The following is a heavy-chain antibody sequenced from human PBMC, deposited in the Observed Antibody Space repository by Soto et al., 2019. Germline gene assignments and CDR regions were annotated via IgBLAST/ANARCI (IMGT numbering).Heavy chain of an antibody. CDR1: GGSFSGYY. Sequence: PSETLSLTCAVYGGSFSGYYWSWIRQPPGKGLEWIGEINHSGSTNYNPSLKSRVTISVDTSKNQFSLKLSSVTAADTAVYYCARSLGYYYYGMDVWGQGTTVTVSS. J-gene: IGHJ6*02. D-gene: IGHD7-27*01. CDR2: INHSGST. CDR3: ARSLGYYYYGMDV. V-gene: IGHV4-34*01.